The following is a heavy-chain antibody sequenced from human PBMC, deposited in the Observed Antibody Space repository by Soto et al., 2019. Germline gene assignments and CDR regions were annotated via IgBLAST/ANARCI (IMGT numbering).Heavy chain of an antibody. D-gene: IGHD2-15*01. Sequence: WSLRLSCVASVFTFSDYAMTWVRQAPGKGLEWVSVISATGATTYYADSVRGRFTISRDNSKNTLNLQMNDLRVEDTAVIYCAKGRKSTEKDIAVMLAAASSIQHWGQGTLVTVSS. CDR2: ISATGATT. CDR1: VFTFSDYA. V-gene: IGHV3-23*01. J-gene: IGHJ1*01. CDR3: AKGRKSTEKDIAVMLAAASSIQH.